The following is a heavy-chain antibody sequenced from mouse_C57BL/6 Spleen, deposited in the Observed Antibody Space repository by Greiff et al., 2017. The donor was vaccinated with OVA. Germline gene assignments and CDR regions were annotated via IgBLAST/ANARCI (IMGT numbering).Heavy chain of an antibody. CDR2: INPNYGTT. CDR3: ARVQNYYGSSYSWYFDV. CDR1: GYSFTDYN. J-gene: IGHJ1*03. Sequence: EVKVVESGPELVKPGASVKISCKASGYSFTDYNMNWVKQSNGKSLEWIGVINPNYGTTSYNQKFKGKATLTVDQSSSTAYMQLNSLTSEDSAVYYGARVQNYYGSSYSWYFDVWGTGTTVTVSS. V-gene: IGHV1-39*01. D-gene: IGHD1-1*01.